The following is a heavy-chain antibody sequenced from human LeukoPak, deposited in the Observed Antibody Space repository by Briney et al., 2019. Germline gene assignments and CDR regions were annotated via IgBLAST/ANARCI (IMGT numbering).Heavy chain of an antibody. CDR3: ARDTYTSGWYDY. CDR2: INSDGSST. Sequence: PGGSLRLSCAASGFSFNSYWMHWVRQAPGEGLVWVSRINSDGSSTSYADSVKGRFTISRDNAKNTLYLQMNSLRAEDTAVYYCARDTYTSGWYDYWGQGTLVTVSS. D-gene: IGHD6-19*01. CDR1: GFSFNSYW. V-gene: IGHV3-74*01. J-gene: IGHJ4*02.